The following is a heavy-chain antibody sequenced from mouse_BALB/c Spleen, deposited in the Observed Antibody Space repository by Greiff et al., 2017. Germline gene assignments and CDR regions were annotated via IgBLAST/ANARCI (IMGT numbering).Heavy chain of an antibody. CDR1: GFTFSSFG. J-gene: IGHJ4*01. CDR3: ARTTMITTLYYYAMDY. Sequence: EVQLVESGGGLVQPGGSRKLSCAASGFTFSSFGMHWVRQAPEKGLEWVAYISSGSSTIYYADTVKGRFTISRDNPKNTLFLQMTSLRSEDTAMYYCARTTMITTLYYYAMDYWGQGTSVTVSS. D-gene: IGHD2-4*01. V-gene: IGHV5-17*02. CDR2: ISSGSSTI.